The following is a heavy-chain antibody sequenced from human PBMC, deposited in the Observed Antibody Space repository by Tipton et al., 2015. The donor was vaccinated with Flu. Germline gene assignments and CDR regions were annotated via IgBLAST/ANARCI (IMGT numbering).Heavy chain of an antibody. CDR3: ARGLYGSGSYHGRYFDS. Sequence: TLSLTCAVYGGSFSGYYWSWIRQPPGKGLEWIGEINHSGSSNYNPSLKSRVTISVDTSKNQFSLKLSSVTAADTAVYYCARGLYGSGSYHGRYFDSWGQGTLVTVSS. CDR2: INHSGSS. CDR1: GGSFSGYY. V-gene: IGHV4-34*01. J-gene: IGHJ4*02. D-gene: IGHD3-10*01.